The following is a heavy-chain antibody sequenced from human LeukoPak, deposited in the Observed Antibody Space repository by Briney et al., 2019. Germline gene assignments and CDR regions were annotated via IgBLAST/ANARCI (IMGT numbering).Heavy chain of an antibody. CDR3: ARAVYYYDSSGYYPPTYYYYGMDV. D-gene: IGHD3-22*01. CDR2: IYYSGST. V-gene: IGHV4-31*03. J-gene: IGHJ6*02. Sequence: SATLSLTCTVSGGSISSGGYYWSWIRQHPGKGLEWIGYIYYSGSTYYNPSLKSRVTISVYTSKNQFYLKRSSVTAADTAVYYCARAVYYYDSSGYYPPTYYYYGMDVWGQGTTVTVSS. CDR1: GGSISSGGYY.